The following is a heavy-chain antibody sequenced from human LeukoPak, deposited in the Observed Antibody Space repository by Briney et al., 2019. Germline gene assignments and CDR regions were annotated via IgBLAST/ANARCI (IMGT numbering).Heavy chain of an antibody. CDR3: ASAPGTNYYYYGMDV. CDR2: ISSSSSYI. D-gene: IGHD3-10*01. J-gene: IGHJ6*02. CDR1: GFTFSSYS. V-gene: IGHV3-21*01. Sequence: GGSLRLSCAASGFTFSSYSMNWVRQAPGKGLEWVSSISSSSSYIYYADSVKGRFTISRDNAKNSLYLQMNSLRAEDTAVYYCASAPGTNYYYYGMDVWGQGTTVTVSS.